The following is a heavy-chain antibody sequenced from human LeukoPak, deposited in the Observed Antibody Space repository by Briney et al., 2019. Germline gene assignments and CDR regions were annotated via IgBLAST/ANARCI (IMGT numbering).Heavy chain of an antibody. CDR1: GFTFSSYW. V-gene: IGHV3-7*01. CDR3: VKDRGGYVKYKTFDY. J-gene: IGHJ4*02. CDR2: IKHDATEK. D-gene: IGHD5-12*01. Sequence: GGSLRLSCAASGFTFSSYWMSWVGQAPGKGVEWVADIKHDATEKYYVASLKGRFTISKDNAKNSLYLQINSLRTEDTAVYYCVKDRGGYVKYKTFDYWGQGTLVTVSS.